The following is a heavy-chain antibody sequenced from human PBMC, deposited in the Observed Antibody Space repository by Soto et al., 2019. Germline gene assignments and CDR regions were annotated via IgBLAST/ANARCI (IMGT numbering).Heavy chain of an antibody. CDR2: IYSSGGS. D-gene: IGHD1-1*01. CDR3: VGTGTTADY. V-gene: IGHV4-30-4*01. Sequence: QVQLQESGPGLVKPSQTLSLTCTVSGASVSSGDYYWSCIRQPPGKGLEWIGYIYSSGGSYYNPSLKGRLTISIDTSNNQFSLKLNSVTVADTAIYYSVGTGTTADYWGRGTLVTVSS. J-gene: IGHJ4*02. CDR1: GASVSSGDYY.